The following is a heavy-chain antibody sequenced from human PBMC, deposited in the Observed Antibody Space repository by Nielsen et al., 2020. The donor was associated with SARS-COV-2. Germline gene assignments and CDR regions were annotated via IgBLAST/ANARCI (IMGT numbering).Heavy chain of an antibody. CDR2: INAGNGNT. D-gene: IGHD3-9*01. CDR3: ARHRMYYDILTGYTPSGMDV. Sequence: WVRQAPGQRLEWMGWINAGNGNTKYSQKFQGRVTITRDTSASTAYMELSSLRSEDTAVYYCARHRMYYDILTGYTPSGMDVWGQGTTVTVSS. J-gene: IGHJ6*02. V-gene: IGHV1-3*01.